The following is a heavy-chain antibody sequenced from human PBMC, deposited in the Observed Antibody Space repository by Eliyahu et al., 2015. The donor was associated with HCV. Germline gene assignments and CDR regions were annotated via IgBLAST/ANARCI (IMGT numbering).Heavy chain of an antibody. D-gene: IGHD4-17*01. CDR3: ARAPDFGDYGDAFDI. J-gene: IGHJ3*02. Sequence: QVQLQESGPGLVKPSQTLSLTCTVSGGSISSGRYYWTWIRHHPGRGLEYIGYIYYSGSTYYSPSLKSRLAISLDTSKNQFSLRLSSVTVADTAVYYCARAPDFGDYGDAFDIWGQGTKVTVSS. CDR1: GGSISSGRYY. CDR2: IYYSGST. V-gene: IGHV4-31*03.